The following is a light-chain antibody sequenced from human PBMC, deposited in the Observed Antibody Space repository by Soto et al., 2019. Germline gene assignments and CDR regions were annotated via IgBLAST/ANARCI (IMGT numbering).Light chain of an antibody. CDR1: SGHSSYA. CDR2: IKSDGSH. Sequence: QSVLTQSPSASASLGASVKITCTLSSGHSSYAIAWHQQQPEKGPRYLMKIKSDGSHIKGDGIPDRFSGSSSGAERYLTISSLQSEDEADYYCQTWGTAIFYVFGTGTKLTVL. CDR3: QTWGTAIFYV. V-gene: IGLV4-69*01. J-gene: IGLJ1*01.